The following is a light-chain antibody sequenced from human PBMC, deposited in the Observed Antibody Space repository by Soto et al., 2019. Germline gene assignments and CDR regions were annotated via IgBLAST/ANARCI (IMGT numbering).Light chain of an antibody. Sequence: DIQMTQSPSTLSASVGDRVTITCRASQSISSWLAWYQQKPGKAPKLLIYDASSLESGVPSRFSGSGSGTEFTLTISSLQPDDFATHYCQQRSNWPPTWKFGQGTKADIK. V-gene: IGKV1-5*01. J-gene: IGKJ1*01. CDR1: QSISSW. CDR2: DAS. CDR3: QQRSNWPPTWK.